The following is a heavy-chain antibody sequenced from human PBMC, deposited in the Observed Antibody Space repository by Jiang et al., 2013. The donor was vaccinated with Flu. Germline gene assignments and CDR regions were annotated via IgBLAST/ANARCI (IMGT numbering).Heavy chain of an antibody. CDR1: GYTLTELS. CDR3: ARTNMDV. J-gene: IGHJ6*02. V-gene: IGHV1-24*01. Sequence: GAEVKKPGASVKVSCKVSGYTLTELSMHWVRQAPGKGLEWMGGSDPGDGETIYAQKFQGRVTITRDTSASTAYMELSSLRSEDTAVYYCARTNMDVWGQGTTVTVSS. CDR2: SDPGDGET. D-gene: IGHD1-7*01.